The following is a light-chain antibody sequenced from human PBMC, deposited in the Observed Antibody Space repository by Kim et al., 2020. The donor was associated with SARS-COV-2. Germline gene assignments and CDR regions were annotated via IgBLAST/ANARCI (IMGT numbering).Light chain of an antibody. Sequence: QSVLTQPHSASGTPGQRVTISCSGSSSNIGSNTVNWYQQLPGTAPKLLIYSNNQRPSGVPDRFSGSKSGTSASLAISGLQSEDEADYYCAAWDDSLNGPVFAGGTQLTVL. CDR1: SSNIGSNT. CDR3: AAWDDSLNGPV. V-gene: IGLV1-44*01. J-gene: IGLJ2*01. CDR2: SNN.